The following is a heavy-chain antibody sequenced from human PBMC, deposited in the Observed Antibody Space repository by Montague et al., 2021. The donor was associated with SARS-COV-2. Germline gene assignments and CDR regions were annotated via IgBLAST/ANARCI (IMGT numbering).Heavy chain of an antibody. V-gene: IGHV4-34*01. D-gene: IGHD3-10*01. Sequence: SETLSLTCAVYGHSFSGYYWRWIRQPPGKRLEWIGEINHSGGTNYNPSLKSRVTISVDTSKNQFSLKLSSVTAADTAVYYCARVRYYGSGTSLGMDVWGQGTTVNV. CDR1: GHSFSGYY. J-gene: IGHJ6*02. CDR2: INHSGGT. CDR3: ARVRYYGSGTSLGMDV.